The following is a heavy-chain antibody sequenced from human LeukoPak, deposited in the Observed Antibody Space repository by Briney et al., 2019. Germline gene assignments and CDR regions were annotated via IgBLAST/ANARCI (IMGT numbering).Heavy chain of an antibody. J-gene: IGHJ5*02. CDR1: GGTFSSYA. Sequence: SVKVSCKASGGTFSSYATSWVRQAPGQGLEWMGGIIPIFGTANYAQKFQGRVTITTDESTSTAYMELSSLRSEDTAVYYCAREASYGGQHNWFDPWGQGTLVTVSS. CDR2: IIPIFGTA. V-gene: IGHV1-69*05. CDR3: AREASYGGQHNWFDP. D-gene: IGHD4-23*01.